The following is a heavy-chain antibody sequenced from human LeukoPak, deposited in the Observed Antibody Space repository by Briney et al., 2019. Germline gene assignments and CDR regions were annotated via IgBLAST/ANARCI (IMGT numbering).Heavy chain of an antibody. V-gene: IGHV3-7*01. CDR3: ARVPLGGHNWFDP. Sequence: GGSLRLSCAASGFTFSSYWMSWVRQAPGKGLEWVANIKQDGSEKYYVDSVKGRFTISRDNAKNSLYLQMNSLRAEDTAVYYCARVPLGGHNWFDPWGQGTLVTVSS. CDR1: GFTFSSYW. CDR2: IKQDGSEK. J-gene: IGHJ5*02. D-gene: IGHD3-10*01.